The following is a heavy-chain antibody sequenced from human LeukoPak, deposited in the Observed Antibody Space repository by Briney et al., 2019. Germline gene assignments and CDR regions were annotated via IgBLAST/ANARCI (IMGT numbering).Heavy chain of an antibody. J-gene: IGHJ4*02. V-gene: IGHV1-8*01. CDR3: ARGQGHGSGTYYPDY. CDR2: MNPNSGNT. Sequence: WASEKVSCKASGYTFTSYDINWVRQATGQGLEWMGWMNPNSGNTDYAQKFQGRVTMTRNTSISTGYMQLSSLRSEDTAVYYCARGQGHGSGTYYPDYWGQGTLVTVSS. D-gene: IGHD3-10*01. CDR1: GYTFTSYD.